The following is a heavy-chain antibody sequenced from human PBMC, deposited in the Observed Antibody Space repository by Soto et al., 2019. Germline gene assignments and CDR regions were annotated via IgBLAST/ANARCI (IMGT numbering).Heavy chain of an antibody. CDR2: IIPILGIA. CDR1: GGTFSSYT. D-gene: IGHD5-12*01. J-gene: IGHJ4*02. Sequence: QVQLVQSGAEVKKPGSSVKVSCKASGGTFSSYTISWVRQAPGQGLEWMGRIIPILGIANYAQKCKGRVTITADKSTSTAYMELSSLRSEDTAVYYCAREGGIGYDFHFDYWGQGTLVTVSS. CDR3: AREGGIGYDFHFDY. V-gene: IGHV1-69*08.